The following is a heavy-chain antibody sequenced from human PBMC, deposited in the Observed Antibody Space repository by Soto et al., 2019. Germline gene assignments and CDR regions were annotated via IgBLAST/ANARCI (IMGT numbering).Heavy chain of an antibody. CDR3: ARGVTAGVDY. CDR2: MQPRDGRT. V-gene: IGHV1-8*01. CDR1: GYSFSSLD. D-gene: IGHD1-26*01. J-gene: IGHJ4*02. Sequence: QVQLVQSGAEVREPGASVKVSCKASGYSFSSLDINWVRQTTRQGLEWMGWMQPRDGRTGYAQKFQGRVTMTKDSSINTAYMELSSLTSDDTAFYFCARGVTAGVDYWGQGTLVTVSS.